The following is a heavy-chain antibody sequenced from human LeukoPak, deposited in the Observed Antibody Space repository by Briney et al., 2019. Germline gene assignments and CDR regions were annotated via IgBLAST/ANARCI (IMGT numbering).Heavy chain of an antibody. J-gene: IGHJ4*02. Sequence: ASVKVSCKASGYTFTSYGISWVRQAPGQGLEWMGWISAYNGNTNYAQKLQGRVTMTRDTSTSTVYMELSGLRFEDTAVFYCARGWSYDSSGYYYLGYWGQGTLVTVSS. CDR3: ARGWSYDSSGYYYLGY. CDR1: GYTFTSYG. D-gene: IGHD3-22*01. V-gene: IGHV1-18*01. CDR2: ISAYNGNT.